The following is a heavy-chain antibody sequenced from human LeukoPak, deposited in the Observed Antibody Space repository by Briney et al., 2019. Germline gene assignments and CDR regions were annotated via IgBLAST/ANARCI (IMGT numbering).Heavy chain of an antibody. CDR1: GFTFLTYA. V-gene: IGHV3-23*01. D-gene: IGHD2-21*02. CDR3: ARVRGVGTHIWLLPWNL. Sequence: GGSLRLSCAASGFTFLTYAMAWVRQAPGKGLEWVSSISGGAAGTYYAPSVKGRFTVSRDNDKNALYLQMDDVTAADTALYYCARVRGVGTHIWLLPWNLWGQGTLVSVSS. J-gene: IGHJ5*02. CDR2: ISGGAAGT.